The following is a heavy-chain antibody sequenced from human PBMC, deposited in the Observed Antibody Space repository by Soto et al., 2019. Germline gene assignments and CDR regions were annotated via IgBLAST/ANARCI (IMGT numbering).Heavy chain of an antibody. CDR1: GFTFSSYG. V-gene: IGHV3-30*18. CDR2: ISYDGSNK. Sequence: QVQLVESGGGVGQPGRSLRLSCAASGFTFSSYGMHWVRQAPGKGLEWVAVISYDGSNKYYADSVKGRFTISRDNSKNTLYLQMNSLRAEDTAVYYCAKGDYGAPFDYWGQGTLVTVSS. CDR3: AKGDYGAPFDY. D-gene: IGHD4-17*01. J-gene: IGHJ4*02.